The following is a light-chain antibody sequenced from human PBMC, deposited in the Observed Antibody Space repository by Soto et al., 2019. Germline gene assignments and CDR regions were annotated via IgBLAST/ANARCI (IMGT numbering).Light chain of an antibody. CDR1: SSNIGAGYD. J-gene: IGLJ2*01. V-gene: IGLV1-40*01. CDR2: VNS. Sequence: QSVLTQPASVSGAPGQRVTISFTGSSSNIGAGYDVHWYQQLPGTAPKLLIYVNSNRPSGVPDRFSGSKSGTSASLAITGLQAEDEADYYCQSYDSSLSAVVFGGGTKLTVL. CDR3: QSYDSSLSAVV.